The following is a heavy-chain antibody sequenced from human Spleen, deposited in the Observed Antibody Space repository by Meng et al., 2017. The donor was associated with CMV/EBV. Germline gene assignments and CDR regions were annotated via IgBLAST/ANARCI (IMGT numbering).Heavy chain of an antibody. CDR1: GYTFTSFG. V-gene: IGHV1-46*01. Sequence: ASVKVSCKPSGYTFTSFGISWVRQAPGQGLEWMGIINPSGGSTSYAQKFQGRVTMTRDTSTSTVYMELSSLRSEDTAVYYCARDPASTSTLPFDYWGQGTLVTVSS. CDR3: ARDPASTSTLPFDY. D-gene: IGHD5/OR15-5a*01. CDR2: INPSGGST. J-gene: IGHJ4*02.